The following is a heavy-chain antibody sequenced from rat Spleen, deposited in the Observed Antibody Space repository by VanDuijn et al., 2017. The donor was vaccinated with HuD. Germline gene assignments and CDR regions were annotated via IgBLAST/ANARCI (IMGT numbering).Heavy chain of an antibody. D-gene: IGHD1-2*01. V-gene: IGHV2S12*01. J-gene: IGHJ1*01. CDR1: GFSLTSNG. Sequence: QVHLKESGPGLVQPSQTLSLTCTVSGFSLTSNGVVWIRQPPGKGLEWIVAISSDGSTFYNSVLKSRLSISRDTSKSQVFLKKSSLKTEGTSMYFWARRGHYSRLDFRGPGTMVNVSS. CDR2: ISSDGST. CDR3: ARRGHYSRLDF.